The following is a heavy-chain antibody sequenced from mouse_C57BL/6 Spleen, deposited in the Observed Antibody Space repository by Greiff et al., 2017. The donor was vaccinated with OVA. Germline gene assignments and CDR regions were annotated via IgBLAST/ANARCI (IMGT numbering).Heavy chain of an antibody. D-gene: IGHD1-1*01. J-gene: IGHJ4*01. Sequence: QVQLQQPGAELVKPGASVKLSCKASGYTFTSYWMHWVKQRPGQGLEWIGMIHPNSGSTNYNEKFKSKATLTVDKSSSTAYMQLSILTSEDSAVYYCARSPTTVVGYYYAMDYWGQGTSVTVSS. CDR1: GYTFTSYW. CDR3: ARSPTTVVGYYYAMDY. CDR2: IHPNSGST. V-gene: IGHV1-64*01.